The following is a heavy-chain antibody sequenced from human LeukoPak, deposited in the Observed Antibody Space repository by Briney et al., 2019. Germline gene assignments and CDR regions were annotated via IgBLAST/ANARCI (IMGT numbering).Heavy chain of an antibody. CDR1: GFTFSDYW. CDR2: IKRDGSEK. CDR3: VRDNFYAFDI. Sequence: GGSLRLSCAASGFTFSDYWMNWVRQAPGKGLEWVANIKRDGSEKYYVASVKGRFTISRDNAKDSLYLQMDSLRDEDTAVYYCVRDNFYAFDIWGQGTMVTVSS. J-gene: IGHJ3*02. D-gene: IGHD2/OR15-2a*01. V-gene: IGHV3-7*01.